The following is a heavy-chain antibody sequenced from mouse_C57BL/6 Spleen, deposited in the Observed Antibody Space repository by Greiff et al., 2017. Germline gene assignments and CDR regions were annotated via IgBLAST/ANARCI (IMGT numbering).Heavy chain of an antibody. D-gene: IGHD2-5*01. Sequence: QVQLQQSGAELVRPGASVTLSCKASGYTFTDYEMPWVKQTPVHGLEWIGAIDPETGGTAYNQKFKGKAILTADKSSSTAYMEIRSLTSEDSAVYYCTRGGSYYYSNLDYWGQGTTLTVSS. J-gene: IGHJ2*01. CDR2: IDPETGGT. CDR1: GYTFTDYE. V-gene: IGHV1-15*01. CDR3: TRGGSYYYSNLDY.